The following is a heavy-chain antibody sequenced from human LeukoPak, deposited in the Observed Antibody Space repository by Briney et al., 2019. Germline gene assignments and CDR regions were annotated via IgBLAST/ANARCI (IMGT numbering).Heavy chain of an antibody. CDR2: ISSSSTI. V-gene: IGHV3-48*01. D-gene: IGHD2-2*01. J-gene: IGHJ4*02. Sequence: GGSLRLSCAASGFTFSSYSMNWVRQAPGKGLEWVSYISSSSTIYYADSVKGRFTISRDNAKNSLYLQMNSLRAEDTAVYYCARWYCSSTNCYRLFDYWGQGTLVTVSS. CDR3: ARWYCSSTNCYRLFDY. CDR1: GFTFSSYS.